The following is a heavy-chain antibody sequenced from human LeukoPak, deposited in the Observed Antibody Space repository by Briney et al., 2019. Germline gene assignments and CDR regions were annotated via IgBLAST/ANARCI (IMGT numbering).Heavy chain of an antibody. CDR3: ARVFGAYGDYYYYGMDV. CDR1: GESFSGYY. CDR2: INHSGST. J-gene: IGHJ6*04. V-gene: IGHV4-34*01. D-gene: IGHD4-17*01. Sequence: SETLSLTCAVYGESFSGYYWSWIRQPPGKGLEGIGEINHSGSTNYNPSLKSRVTISVDTSKNQFSLKLSSVTAADTAVYYCARVFGAYGDYYYYGMDVWGKGTTVTVSS.